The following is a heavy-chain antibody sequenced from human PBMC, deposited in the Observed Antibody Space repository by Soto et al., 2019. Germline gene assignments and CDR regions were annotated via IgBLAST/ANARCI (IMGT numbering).Heavy chain of an antibody. V-gene: IGHV6-1*01. J-gene: IGHJ6*02. CDR2: TYYRSKWYN. Sequence: SQTLSLTCAISGDSVSSNSAAWNWIRQSPSRGLEWLGRTYYRSKWYNDYAVSVKSRITINPDTSKNQFSLQLNSVTPEDTAVYSCARGDSSGWYYYYYYYGMDVWGQGTTVTVSS. CDR1: GDSVSSNSAA. D-gene: IGHD6-19*01. CDR3: ARGDSSGWYYYYYYYGMDV.